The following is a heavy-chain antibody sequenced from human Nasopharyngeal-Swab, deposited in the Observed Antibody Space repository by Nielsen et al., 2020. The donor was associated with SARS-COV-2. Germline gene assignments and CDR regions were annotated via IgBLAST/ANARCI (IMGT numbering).Heavy chain of an antibody. CDR2: SSARGGST. J-gene: IGHJ4*02. Sequence: GGSLRRAGAAAGCTFSSDAMTGVRQAPGKGREGVPASSARGGSTYYADSVRGRFTISRDNSKNTLQLEMHSLRAEDTAVYYCAKSDAAEPVAVTDYYFDYWGQGTLVTFSS. CDR1: GCTFSSDA. V-gene: IGHV3-23*01. CDR3: AKSDAAEPVAVTDYYFDY. D-gene: IGHD6-19*01.